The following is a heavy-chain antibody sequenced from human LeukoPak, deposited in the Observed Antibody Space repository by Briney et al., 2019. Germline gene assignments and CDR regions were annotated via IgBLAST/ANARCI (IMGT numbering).Heavy chain of an antibody. D-gene: IGHD1-1*01. V-gene: IGHV3-23*01. Sequence: PGWSLRLSCPASVFILSSYAMSWVRQAPGKGVEGVAAMSYTGKTYHAESVRGSFTIYRDSSRNTLFLQMNRLRPEDAAIYYCARAPVTTCRGTFCYPFDYWGLGTLVTVSS. CDR3: ARAPVTTCRGTFCYPFDY. J-gene: IGHJ4*02. CDR1: VFILSSYA. CDR2: MSYTGKT.